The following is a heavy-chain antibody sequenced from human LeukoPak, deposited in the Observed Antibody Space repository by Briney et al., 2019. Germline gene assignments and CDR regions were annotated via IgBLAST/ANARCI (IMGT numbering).Heavy chain of an antibody. D-gene: IGHD2-2*01. V-gene: IGHV1-8*01. J-gene: IGHJ4*02. Sequence: ASVKVSCKASGYTFTNYDINWVRQATGQGLEWMGWMNPNSGNTGYAQKFQGRVTMTRNTSIITAYMELSSLRSEDTAVYYCARGVPRYCRSPGRAAAEICGVYWGREPWSPSPQ. CDR3: ARGVPRYCRSPGRAAAEICGVY. CDR1: GYTFTNYD. CDR2: MNPNSGNT.